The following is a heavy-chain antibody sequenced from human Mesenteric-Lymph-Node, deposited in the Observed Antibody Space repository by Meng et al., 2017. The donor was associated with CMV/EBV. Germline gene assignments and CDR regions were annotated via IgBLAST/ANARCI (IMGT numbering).Heavy chain of an antibody. V-gene: IGHV3-74*01. CDR1: GFSLSIYW. J-gene: IGHJ4*02. CDR3: AREVGEHDY. D-gene: IGHD3-16*01. Sequence: GESLKISCAASGFSLSIYWMHWVRQAPGKGPVWVSRINSDGSTTIYADSVKGRFTISRDNAKNTLYLQMNSLRVEDTAVYYCAREVGEHDYWGQGTLVTVSS. CDR2: INSDGSTT.